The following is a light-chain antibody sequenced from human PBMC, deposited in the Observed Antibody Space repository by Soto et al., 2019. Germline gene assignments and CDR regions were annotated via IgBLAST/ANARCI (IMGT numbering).Light chain of an antibody. V-gene: IGLV2-23*01. CDR1: SSDIGSYNF. CDR3: CSYAGTGTDNYV. Sequence: QSALTQPASVSGSPGQSITISCTGTSSDIGSYNFVSWYQQHPGKALKFMIYDDIKRPSGVSNRFSGSKSGNTASLTISGLQAEDEADYYCCSYAGTGTDNYVFGSGTKLTVL. CDR2: DDI. J-gene: IGLJ1*01.